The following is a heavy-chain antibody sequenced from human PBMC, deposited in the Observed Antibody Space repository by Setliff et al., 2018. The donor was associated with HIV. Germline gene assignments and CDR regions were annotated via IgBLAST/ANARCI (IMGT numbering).Heavy chain of an antibody. V-gene: IGHV4-31*03. D-gene: IGHD3-3*02. CDR1: GVSISSGGYY. CDR2: ISSRGST. J-gene: IGHJ4*02. CDR3: ARLEKLDDISYFDY. Sequence: PSETLSLTCTVSGVSISSGGYYWNWIRQHPGKGLEWIGYISSRGSTYYSPSLKSRITMSVDTSQNQVSLKLSSVTAADTAVYFCARLEKLDDISYFDYWGQGTLVTVSS.